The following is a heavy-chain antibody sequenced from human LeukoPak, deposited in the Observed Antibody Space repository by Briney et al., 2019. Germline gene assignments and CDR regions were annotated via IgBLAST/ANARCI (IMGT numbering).Heavy chain of an antibody. J-gene: IGHJ4*02. CDR1: GGSISSYY. CDR2: IYYSGST. V-gene: IGHV4-59*08. Sequence: SETLSLTCTVSGGSISSYYWSWIRQPPGKGLEWIGYIYYSGSTNYNPSLKSRVTISVDTSKNQFSLKLGSVTAADTAVYYCARQYDILTGYNLGYWGQGTLVTVSS. D-gene: IGHD3-9*01. CDR3: ARQYDILTGYNLGY.